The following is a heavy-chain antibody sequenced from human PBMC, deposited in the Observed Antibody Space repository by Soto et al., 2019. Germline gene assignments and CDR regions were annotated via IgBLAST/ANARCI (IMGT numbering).Heavy chain of an antibody. Sequence: GSLRLSCAASGFTFSSYAMRWVRQAPGKGLEWVSGISGSGVSKYYADSVKGRFTISRDNSKNTLYLQMNSLRAEDTAVYYCAKERAVAGFDYWGQGTLVTSPQ. D-gene: IGHD6-19*01. CDR1: GFTFSSYA. V-gene: IGHV3-23*01. CDR2: ISGSGVSK. J-gene: IGHJ4*02. CDR3: AKERAVAGFDY.